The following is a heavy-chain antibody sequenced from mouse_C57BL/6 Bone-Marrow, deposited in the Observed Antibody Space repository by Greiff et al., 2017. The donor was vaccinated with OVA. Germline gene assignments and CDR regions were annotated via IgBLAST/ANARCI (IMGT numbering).Heavy chain of an antibody. Sequence: VKLVESGPGLVQPSQSLSITCTVSGFSLTSYGVPWVRQSPGKGLEWLGVIWSGGSTDYNAAFISRLSISKDNSKSQVFFKMNSLQADDTAIYYCARNGRWLLPFYWYFDVWGTGTTVTVSS. CDR3: ARNGRWLLPFYWYFDV. D-gene: IGHD2-3*01. CDR2: IWSGGST. J-gene: IGHJ1*03. CDR1: GFSLTSYG. V-gene: IGHV2-2*01.